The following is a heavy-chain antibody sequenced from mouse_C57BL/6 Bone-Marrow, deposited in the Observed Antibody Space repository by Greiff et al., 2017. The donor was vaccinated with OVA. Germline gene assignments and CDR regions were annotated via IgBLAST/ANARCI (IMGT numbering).Heavy chain of an antibody. D-gene: IGHD2-4*01. CDR1: GYTFTSYG. J-gene: IGHJ4*01. CDR2: IYPRSGNT. Sequence: QVHVKQSGAELARPGASVKLSCKASGYTFTSYGISWVKQRTGQGLEWIGEIYPRSGNTYYNEKFKGKATLTADKSSSTAYMELRSLTSEDSAVYFCARWRGLRRRYAMDYWGQGTSVTVSS. V-gene: IGHV1-81*01. CDR3: ARWRGLRRRYAMDY.